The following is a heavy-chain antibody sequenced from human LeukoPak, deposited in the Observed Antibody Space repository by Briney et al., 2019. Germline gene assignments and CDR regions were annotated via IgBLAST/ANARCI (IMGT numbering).Heavy chain of an antibody. CDR1: GFTFGSYG. Sequence: GSLRLSCAASGFTFGSYGMHWLRQSPGKVLERLREINYGGSTKYTPSLEGRGTILIDTSKNQFSLKLTSVTAADTAVYYCARGFPPGSGSRGSHAFDVWGKGTMVTV. CDR3: ARGFPPGSGSRGSHAFDV. V-gene: IGHV4-34*01. J-gene: IGHJ3*01. D-gene: IGHD6-19*01. CDR2: INYGGST.